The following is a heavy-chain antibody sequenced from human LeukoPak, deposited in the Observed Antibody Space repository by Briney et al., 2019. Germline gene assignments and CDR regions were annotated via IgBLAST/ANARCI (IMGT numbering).Heavy chain of an antibody. CDR3: AREGQGSTHFDY. D-gene: IGHD2-2*01. Sequence: PPQTLSLTCTVCGGSISSGDYYWRWIRQPPGKGMEWIGYIYYSGSTYYNPSLKSRFTISVDTSKNQFSLKLSSVTAADTAVYYCAREGQGSTHFDYWGQGTLVTVSS. J-gene: IGHJ4*02. CDR2: IYYSGST. V-gene: IGHV4-30-4*08. CDR1: GGSISSGDYY.